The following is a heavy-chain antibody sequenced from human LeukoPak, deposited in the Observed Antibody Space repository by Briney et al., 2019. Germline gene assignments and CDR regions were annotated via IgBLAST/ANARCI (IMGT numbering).Heavy chain of an antibody. CDR1: GGTFSSYA. V-gene: IGHV1-69*01. D-gene: IGHD6-13*01. Sequence: ASVKVSCKASGGTFSSYAISWVRQAPGQGLEWMGGIIPIFGTANYAQKFQGRVTITADESASTAYMELSSLRSEDTAVYYCARDQDSIAAAASSPFDYWGQGTLVTVSS. CDR2: IIPIFGTA. J-gene: IGHJ4*02. CDR3: ARDQDSIAAAASSPFDY.